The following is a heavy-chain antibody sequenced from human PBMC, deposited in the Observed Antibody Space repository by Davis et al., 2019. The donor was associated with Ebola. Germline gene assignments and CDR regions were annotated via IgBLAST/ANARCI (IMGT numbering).Heavy chain of an antibody. V-gene: IGHV1-69*06. Sequence: SVTVSCKASGGTFSSYAISWVRQAPGQGLEWMGGIIPIFGTANYAQKFQGRVTITADTSTSTAYMELRSLRSDDTAVYYCARDLFAIITARRGGMDVWGQGTTVTVSS. CDR3: ARDLFAIITARRGGMDV. D-gene: IGHD6-6*01. CDR2: IIPIFGTA. J-gene: IGHJ6*02. CDR1: GGTFSSYA.